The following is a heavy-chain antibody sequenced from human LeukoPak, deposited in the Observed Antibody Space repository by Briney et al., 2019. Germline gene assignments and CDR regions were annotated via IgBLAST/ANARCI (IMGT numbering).Heavy chain of an antibody. J-gene: IGHJ4*02. CDR1: GFSLSSNS. CDR3: ARAPGQGPE. V-gene: IGHV3-21*01. Sequence: GGSLRLXCAASGFSLSSNSMNWCRQAPGRGLEWVSSMSTSATYIHYADSVKGRFTMSRDNAKNSLYLQMNSLRAEDTAVYYCARAPGQGPEWGQGTLVTVSS. D-gene: IGHD3-10*01. CDR2: MSTSATYI.